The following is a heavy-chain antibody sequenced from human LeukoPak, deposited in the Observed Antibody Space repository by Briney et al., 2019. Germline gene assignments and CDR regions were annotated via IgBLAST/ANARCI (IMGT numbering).Heavy chain of an antibody. Sequence: GGSLRLSCAASGFTVSSNYMSWVRQAPGKGLEWVSAISGSGGSTYYADSVKGRFTISRDNSKNTLYLQMNSLRAEDTAVYYCAKVPDSIGVWGQGTTVTVSS. J-gene: IGHJ6*02. V-gene: IGHV3-23*01. D-gene: IGHD3-9*01. CDR2: ISGSGGST. CDR3: AKVPDSIGV. CDR1: GFTVSSNY.